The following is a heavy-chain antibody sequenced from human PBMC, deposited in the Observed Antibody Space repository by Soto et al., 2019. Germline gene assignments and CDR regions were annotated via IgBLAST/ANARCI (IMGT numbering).Heavy chain of an antibody. D-gene: IGHD3-10*01. CDR2: ISSSSSTI. Sequence: GGSLRLSCAASGFTFSSYSMNWVRQAPGKGLEWVSYISSSSSTIYYADSVKGRFTISRDNAKNSLYLQMNSLRAEDTAVYYCATHYGSDGMDVWGQGTTVTVSS. CDR3: ATHYGSDGMDV. J-gene: IGHJ6*02. V-gene: IGHV3-48*01. CDR1: GFTFSSYS.